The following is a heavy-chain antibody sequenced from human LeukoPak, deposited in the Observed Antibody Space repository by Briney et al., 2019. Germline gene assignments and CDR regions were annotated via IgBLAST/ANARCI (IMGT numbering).Heavy chain of an antibody. Sequence: PGGPLRLSCAASGFTFSSYSMNWVRQAPGKGLEWVSSISDSSGYIYYADSVKGRFTISRDNAKNSLFLQMNSLRAEDTAVYYCARGGWAHVCIDYWGQGTLVTVSS. CDR3: ARGGWAHVCIDY. V-gene: IGHV3-21*01. D-gene: IGHD1-26*01. CDR1: GFTFSSYS. J-gene: IGHJ4*02. CDR2: ISDSSGYI.